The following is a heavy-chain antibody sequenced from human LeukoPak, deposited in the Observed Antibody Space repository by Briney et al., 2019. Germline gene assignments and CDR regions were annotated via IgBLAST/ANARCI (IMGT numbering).Heavy chain of an antibody. CDR3: AKEGEDIVVVPAAMVY. V-gene: IGHV3-23*01. CDR2: ISGSGGST. D-gene: IGHD2-2*01. CDR1: GFTSSSYG. J-gene: IGHJ4*02. Sequence: GGSLRLSCAASGFTSSSYGMSWVRQAPGKGLEWVSAISGSGGSTYYADSVKGRFTISRDNSKNTLYLQMNSLRAEDTAVYYCAKEGEDIVVVPAAMVYWGQGTLVTVSS.